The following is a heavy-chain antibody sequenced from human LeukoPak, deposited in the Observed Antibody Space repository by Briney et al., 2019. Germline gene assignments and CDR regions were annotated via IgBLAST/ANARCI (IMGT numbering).Heavy chain of an antibody. CDR1: GDSVSSNSAA. V-gene: IGHV6-1*01. Sequence: SQTLSFTCAISGDSVSSNSAAWNWIRQSPSRGLEWLGRTYYGSKWYYDYAVSLKSRITINPDTSKNQFSLQLNSVTPEDTAVYYCARRAGSAPHAFGIWGQGTMVTVSS. CDR2: TYYGSKWYY. J-gene: IGHJ3*02. D-gene: IGHD6-19*01. CDR3: ARRAGSAPHAFGI.